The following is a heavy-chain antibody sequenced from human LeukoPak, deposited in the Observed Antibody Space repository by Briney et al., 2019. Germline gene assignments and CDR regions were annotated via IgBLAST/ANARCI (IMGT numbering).Heavy chain of an antibody. Sequence: GASVKVSCKASGYTFTSYGISWVRQAPGQGLEWMGWISAYNGNTNYAQKFQGRVTMTRDMSTSTVYMELSSLRSEDTAVYYCARAGTMITFGGVGHYYYYMDVWGKGTTVTVSS. V-gene: IGHV1-18*01. CDR1: GYTFTSYG. CDR3: ARAGTMITFGGVGHYYYYMDV. J-gene: IGHJ6*03. D-gene: IGHD3-16*01. CDR2: ISAYNGNT.